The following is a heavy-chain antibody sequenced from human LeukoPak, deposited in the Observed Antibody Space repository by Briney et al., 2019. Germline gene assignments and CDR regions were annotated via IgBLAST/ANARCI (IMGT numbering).Heavy chain of an antibody. Sequence: GASVKVSCKASEYTFTNYDINWVRQATGQGLEWMGWMSPNSGNTGYAQKFQGRVTITRNTSISTAYMELSSLRSEDTAVYYCASTPYSSGWYGWFDPWGQGTLVTVSS. CDR2: MSPNSGNT. CDR1: EYTFTNYD. J-gene: IGHJ5*02. D-gene: IGHD6-19*01. V-gene: IGHV1-8*03. CDR3: ASTPYSSGWYGWFDP.